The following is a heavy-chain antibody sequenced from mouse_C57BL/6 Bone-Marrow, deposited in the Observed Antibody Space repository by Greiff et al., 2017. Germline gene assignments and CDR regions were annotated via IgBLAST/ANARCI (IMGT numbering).Heavy chain of an antibody. Sequence: EVQWVESGEGLVKPGGSLKLSCAASGFTFSSYAMSWVRQTPEKRLEWVAYISSGGDYIYYADTVKGRFTISRDNARNTLYLQMSSLKSEDTAMYYCIRDRRNYGGFWYFDVWGTGTTVTVSS. CDR3: IRDRRNYGGFWYFDV. D-gene: IGHD1-2*01. CDR1: GFTFSSYA. CDR2: ISSGGDYI. V-gene: IGHV5-9-1*02. J-gene: IGHJ1*03.